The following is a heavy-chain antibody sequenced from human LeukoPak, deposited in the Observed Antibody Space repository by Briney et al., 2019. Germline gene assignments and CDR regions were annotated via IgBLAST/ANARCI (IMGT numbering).Heavy chain of an antibody. CDR2: ISSSSSTI. CDR3: ARRMIDYYDSRATLYYYGMDV. J-gene: IGHJ6*02. D-gene: IGHD3-22*01. Sequence: PGGSLRLSCAASGFTFSSYSMNWVRLAPGKGLEWVSYISSSSSTIYYADSVKGRFTISRDNAKNSLYLQMNSLRAEDTAVYYCARRMIDYYDSRATLYYYGMDVWGQGTTVTVSS. V-gene: IGHV3-48*01. CDR1: GFTFSSYS.